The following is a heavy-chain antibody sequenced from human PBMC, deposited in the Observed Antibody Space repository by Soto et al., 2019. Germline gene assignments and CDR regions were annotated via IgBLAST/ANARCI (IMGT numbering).Heavy chain of an antibody. Sequence: PAEALKISCKASGYIIKNYWIGWVRQMPGQGLEWMGIIFPDDSDTRYSPSFQGHVTISVDKSISTAYVQWSSLKASDSAIYYCFRGGVTSRTFDYWGQGTLVTVCS. CDR3: FRGGVTSRTFDY. CDR2: IFPDDSDT. J-gene: IGHJ4*02. V-gene: IGHV5-51*01. CDR1: GYIIKNYW. D-gene: IGHD3-16*01.